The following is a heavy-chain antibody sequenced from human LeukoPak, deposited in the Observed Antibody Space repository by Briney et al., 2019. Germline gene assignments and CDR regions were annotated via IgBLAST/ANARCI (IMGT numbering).Heavy chain of an antibody. D-gene: IGHD6-13*01. CDR2: IKQDGSEK. J-gene: IGHJ4*02. Sequence: PGGSLRLSCAASGFSFNYYGMHWVHQAPGKGLEWVANIKQDGSEKYYVDSVKGRFTISRDNAKNSLYLQMNSLRAEDTAVYYCARDRRYDSSSWFYYFDYWGQGTLVTVSS. CDR1: GFSFNYYG. V-gene: IGHV3-7*01. CDR3: ARDRRYDSSSWFYYFDY.